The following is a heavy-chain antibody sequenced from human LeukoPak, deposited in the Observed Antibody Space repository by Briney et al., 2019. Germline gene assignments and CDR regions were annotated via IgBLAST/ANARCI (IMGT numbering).Heavy chain of an antibody. CDR3: ARDDGSWYFDL. J-gene: IGHJ2*01. D-gene: IGHD3-10*01. CDR2: ISSSSSYI. V-gene: IGHV3-21*01. CDR1: GFTFSSYN. Sequence: GGSMRLSCAASGFTFSSYNMNWVRQAPGKGLEWVSSISSSSSYIYYADSVKGRFTISRDNAKNSLYLQMNSLRAEDTAVYYCARDDGSWYFDLWGRGTLVTVSS.